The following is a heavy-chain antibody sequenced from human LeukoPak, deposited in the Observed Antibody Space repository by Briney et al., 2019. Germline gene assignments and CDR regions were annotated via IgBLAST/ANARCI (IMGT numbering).Heavy chain of an antibody. V-gene: IGHV4-61*01. CDR2: MYYSGSN. CDR1: GGSVSSGNCF. Sequence: SETLSLTCTVSGGSVSSGNCFWAWIRQPPGKGLEWIGYMYYSGSNKYNPSLKSRVTISVDTSKNQFSLKLSSVTAADTAVYYCARVDSFNWFDPWGQGTLVTVSS. J-gene: IGHJ5*02. CDR3: ARVDSFNWFDP. D-gene: IGHD2-2*03.